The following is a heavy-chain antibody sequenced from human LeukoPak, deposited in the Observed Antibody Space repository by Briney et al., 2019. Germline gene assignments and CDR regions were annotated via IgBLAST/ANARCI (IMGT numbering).Heavy chain of an antibody. Sequence: PGGSLRLSCAASGFTFSDYFMSWIRQAPGKGLEWVSAISGSGGSTYYADSVKGRFTISRDNSKNTLYLQMNSLRAEDTAVYYCAKVLWFGEIRYYFDYWGQGTLVTVSS. D-gene: IGHD3-10*01. CDR1: GFTFSDYF. J-gene: IGHJ4*02. V-gene: IGHV3-23*01. CDR2: ISGSGGST. CDR3: AKVLWFGEIRYYFDY.